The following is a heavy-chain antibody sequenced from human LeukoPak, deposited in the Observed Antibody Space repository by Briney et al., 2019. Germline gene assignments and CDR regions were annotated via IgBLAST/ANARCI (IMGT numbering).Heavy chain of an antibody. CDR3: ASGYSYGFCFDY. CDR2: IIPIFGTA. D-gene: IGHD5-18*01. CDR1: GGTFSSYA. J-gene: IGHJ4*02. V-gene: IGHV1-69*13. Sequence: AASVKVSCKASGGTFSSYAISWVRQAPGQGLEWMGGIIPIFGTANYAQKFQGRVTITADESTSTAYMELSSLRSEDTAVYYCASGYSYGFCFDYWGQGTLVTVSS.